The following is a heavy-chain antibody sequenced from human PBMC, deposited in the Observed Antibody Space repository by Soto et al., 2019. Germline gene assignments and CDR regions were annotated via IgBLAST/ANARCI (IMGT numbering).Heavy chain of an antibody. Sequence: QVQLQESGPGLVKPSGTLSLTCTVSGDSISSTNWWSWVRQPPGKGLEWIGEIYHSGSTNYNPSLNSRVAISLDKSKVQFCLMLSSVSAADSAVYFCSRDGLMSSGFGSSYWGQGTLVTVSS. CDR3: SRDGLMSSGFGSSY. CDR1: GDSISSTNW. D-gene: IGHD6-19*01. V-gene: IGHV4-4*02. J-gene: IGHJ4*02. CDR2: IYHSGST.